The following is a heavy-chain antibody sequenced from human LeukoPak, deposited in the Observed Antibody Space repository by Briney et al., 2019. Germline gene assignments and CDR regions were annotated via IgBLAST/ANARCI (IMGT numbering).Heavy chain of an antibody. J-gene: IGHJ4*02. D-gene: IGHD3-22*01. Sequence: GGSLRLSCSASGFTFSTYWMSWVRQAPGKGLEWVANMRRDGNEIYYLDSVRGRFTISRDNAKNSLYLQMNSLRAEDTAVYYCARGQVGIYYDSSGYSPPGYWGQGTLVTVSS. V-gene: IGHV3-7*01. CDR3: ARGQVGIYYDSSGYSPPGY. CDR2: MRRDGNEI. CDR1: GFTFSTYW.